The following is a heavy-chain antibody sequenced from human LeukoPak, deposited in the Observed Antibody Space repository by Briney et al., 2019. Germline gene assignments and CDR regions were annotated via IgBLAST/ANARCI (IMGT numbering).Heavy chain of an antibody. CDR3: ARVWGGLYYYYGMDV. V-gene: IGHV3-30*02. J-gene: IGHJ6*02. CDR1: GFTFSSYG. Sequence: GGSLRLSCAASGFTFSSYGMHWVRQAPGKGLEWVAFIRYDGSNKYYADSVKGRFTISRDNSKNMLYLQMNSLRAEDTAVYYCARVWGGLYYYYGMDVWGQGTTVTVSS. D-gene: IGHD1-26*01. CDR2: IRYDGSNK.